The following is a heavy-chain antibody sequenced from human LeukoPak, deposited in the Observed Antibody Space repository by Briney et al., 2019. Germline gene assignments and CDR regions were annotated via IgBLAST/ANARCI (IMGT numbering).Heavy chain of an antibody. CDR3: AKDIAYYYDSSPPA. J-gene: IGHJ5*02. Sequence: PGGSLRLSCAASGFTFSSYGMHWVRQAPGKGLEWVAFIRYDGSNKYYADSVKGRFTISRDNSKNTLYLQMNSLRAEDTAVYYCAKDIAYYYDSSPPAWGQGTLVTVSS. CDR2: IRYDGSNK. V-gene: IGHV3-30*02. CDR1: GFTFSSYG. D-gene: IGHD3-22*01.